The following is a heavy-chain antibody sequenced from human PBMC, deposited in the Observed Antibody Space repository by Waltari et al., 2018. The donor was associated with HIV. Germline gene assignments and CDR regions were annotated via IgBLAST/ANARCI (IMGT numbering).Heavy chain of an antibody. CDR1: GFIFSESW. D-gene: IGHD3-10*01. Sequence: EVELVESGGALVKPGGSLRLSCAAYGFIFSESWMSWVRQAPGKGLEWVARIKSEANGATTDHSAPVRGRFTILRDDSKNTLFLQMNSLKTEDTAVYYCTADTPNSHYYSNDFWGQGTLVTVSS. V-gene: IGHV3-15*02. CDR3: TADTPNSHYYSNDF. J-gene: IGHJ4*02. CDR2: IKSEANGATT.